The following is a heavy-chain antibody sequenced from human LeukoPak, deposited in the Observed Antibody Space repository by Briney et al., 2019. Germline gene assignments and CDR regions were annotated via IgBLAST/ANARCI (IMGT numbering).Heavy chain of an antibody. CDR3: ARSPPPGATAYGVVDY. Sequence: SETLSLTCAVYGGSFSDYYWTWIRQSPGKGPEWIGEINHSGRTNYNPSLKSRVTILVDTSKNQFSLRLTSVTAADTAVYYCARSPPPGATAYGVVDYWGQGTLVIVSS. CDR2: INHSGRT. V-gene: IGHV4-34*01. D-gene: IGHD3-16*01. J-gene: IGHJ4*02. CDR1: GGSFSDYY.